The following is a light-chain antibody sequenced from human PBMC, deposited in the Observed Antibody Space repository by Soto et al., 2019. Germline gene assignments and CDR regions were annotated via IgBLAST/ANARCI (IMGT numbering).Light chain of an antibody. V-gene: IGLV2-14*01. Sequence: QSVLTQPASVSGSPGQSITISCTGTSSDVGTYNFVSWYQQHPGKAPKLIIYEVTNRPSGVSHRFSGSKSDNTASLTISGLQAEDEADYYCSSYTSSTTPYVFGTGTKLTVL. CDR3: SSYTSSTTPYV. CDR2: EVT. CDR1: SSDVGTYNF. J-gene: IGLJ1*01.